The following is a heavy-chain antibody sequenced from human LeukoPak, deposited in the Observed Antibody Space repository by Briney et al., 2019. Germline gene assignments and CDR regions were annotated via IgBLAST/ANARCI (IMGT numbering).Heavy chain of an antibody. V-gene: IGHV3-30*04. CDR3: ARGGSGWYGRFDY. Sequence: GGSLRLSCAASGFTFSSYEMLWVRQAPGKGLEWLAVISFDGSKKYHADSVMGRFTISRDTSKNTLYLQMTSLRAEDTAVYYCARGGSGWYGRFDYWGQGTLVTVSS. J-gene: IGHJ4*02. CDR2: ISFDGSKK. D-gene: IGHD6-19*01. CDR1: GFTFSSYE.